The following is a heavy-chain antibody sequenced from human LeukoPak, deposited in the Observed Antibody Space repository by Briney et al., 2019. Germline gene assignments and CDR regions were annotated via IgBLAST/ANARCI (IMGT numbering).Heavy chain of an antibody. CDR3: ARDVVRRSYDY. CDR2: ISSSSSYI. J-gene: IGHJ4*02. V-gene: IGHV3-21*01. CDR1: GFTFSSHS. D-gene: IGHD1-26*01. Sequence: GGSLRLSCAASGFTFSSHSMNWVRQAPGKGLEWVSSISSSSSYIYYADSVKGRFTISRDNAKNSLYLQMNSLRAEDTAVYYCARDVVRRSYDYWGQGTLVTVSS.